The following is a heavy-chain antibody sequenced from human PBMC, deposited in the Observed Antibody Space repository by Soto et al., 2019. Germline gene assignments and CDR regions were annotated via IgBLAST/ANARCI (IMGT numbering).Heavy chain of an antibody. Sequence: QVQLQESGPTLVKPSETLSLTCTVSGGSIRSYCWTWIRQPPGEGLEWIGCICNSGTTNYNPSLKGRVAISMTPHKTQFSWRLGSVPAPHTPFYSCGGGGPIEIPTRRLMHVGEKGTPAPVS. CDR1: GGSIRSYC. CDR2: ICNSGTT. D-gene: IGHD2-2*02. J-gene: IGHJ6*03. V-gene: IGHV4-59*03. CDR3: GGGGPIEIPTRRLMHV.